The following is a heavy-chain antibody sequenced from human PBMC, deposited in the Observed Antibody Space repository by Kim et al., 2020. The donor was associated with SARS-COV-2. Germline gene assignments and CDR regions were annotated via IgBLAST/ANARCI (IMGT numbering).Heavy chain of an antibody. J-gene: IGHJ1*01. CDR3: AKDLVAGNSWYKEYFQH. V-gene: IGHV3-23*01. D-gene: IGHD6-13*01. CDR2: ISVSGDGT. CDR1: GFTFSSYA. Sequence: GGSLRLSCAASGFTFSSYAMSWVRQAPGKGLEWVSTISVSGDGTYYADSLKGRFTISRDNSKNTLYLQMNSLRAEDTAVYYCAKDLVAGNSWYKEYFQHWGQGTLVTVSP.